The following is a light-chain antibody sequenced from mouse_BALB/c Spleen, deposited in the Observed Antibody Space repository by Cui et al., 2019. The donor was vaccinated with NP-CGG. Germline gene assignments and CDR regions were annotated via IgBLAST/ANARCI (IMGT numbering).Light chain of an antibody. CDR1: TGAVTISHY. Sequence: QAVVTQESALTTSPGEAVTLTCRSSTGAVTISHYANWVQEKPDHLFTGLIGGTNNRAPGVPARFSGSLIGDKAALTITGARTEDEAIYFCALWYSNHWVFGGGTKLTVL. J-gene: IGLJ1*01. V-gene: IGLV1*01. CDR2: GTN. CDR3: ALWYSNHWV.